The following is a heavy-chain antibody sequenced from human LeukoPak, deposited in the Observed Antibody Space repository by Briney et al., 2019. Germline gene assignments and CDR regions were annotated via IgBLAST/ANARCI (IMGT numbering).Heavy chain of an antibody. CDR3: ARDPSSAYYYYYGMDV. Sequence: HPGGSLRLSCAASGFTVSSNYMSWVRQAPGKGLEWVSVIYSGGNTYYADSVKGRFTISRDNSKNTLYLQMNSLRAEGTAVYYCARDPSSAYYYYYGMDVWGKGTTVTVSS. CDR1: GFTVSSNY. V-gene: IGHV3-53*01. J-gene: IGHJ6*04. CDR2: IYSGGNT. D-gene: IGHD6-13*01.